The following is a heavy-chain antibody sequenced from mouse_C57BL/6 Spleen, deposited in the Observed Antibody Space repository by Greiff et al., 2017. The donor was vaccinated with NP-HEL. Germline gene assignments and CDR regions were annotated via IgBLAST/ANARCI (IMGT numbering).Heavy chain of an antibody. Sequence: EVKLMESGGGLVKPGGSLKLSCAASGFTFSSYAMSWVRQPPEKRLEWVATISDGGNHTYYPDNVKGRFTISRDNAKNNLYLQMSHLKSEDTAMYYCARPYGSSLWYFDVWGTGTTVTVSS. D-gene: IGHD1-1*01. CDR1: GFTFSSYA. V-gene: IGHV5-4*03. CDR2: ISDGGNHT. CDR3: ARPYGSSLWYFDV. J-gene: IGHJ1*03.